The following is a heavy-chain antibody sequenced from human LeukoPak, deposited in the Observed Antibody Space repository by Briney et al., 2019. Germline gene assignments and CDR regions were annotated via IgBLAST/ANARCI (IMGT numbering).Heavy chain of an antibody. V-gene: IGHV4-59*01. CDR3: ARSLDVSRYYYDMGV. J-gene: IGHJ6*02. CDR1: GGSISTYY. D-gene: IGHD3-16*01. CDR2: IYYSGST. Sequence: SETLSLTCTVSGGSISTYYWSWIRQPPGKGLGWIGNIYYSGSTNYNPSLKSRVTISVDTSKNQFSLKLSSVTAADTAVYYCARSLDVSRYYYDMGVWGQGTTVTVSS.